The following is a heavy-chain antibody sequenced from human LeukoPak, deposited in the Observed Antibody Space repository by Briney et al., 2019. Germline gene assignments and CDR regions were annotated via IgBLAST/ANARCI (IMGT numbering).Heavy chain of an antibody. CDR2: ISSSGTYI. D-gene: IGHD3/OR15-3a*01. Sequence: PGGSLRLSCAASGFTFSSYNMNWVRQAPGKGLEWVSSISSSGTYIYYADSVQGRFSISRDNAKNSLYLQMNSLRAEDTAVYYCARGNTDLLWGQGTLVTVSS. CDR3: ARGNTDLL. J-gene: IGHJ4*02. CDR1: GFTFSSYN. V-gene: IGHV3-21*01.